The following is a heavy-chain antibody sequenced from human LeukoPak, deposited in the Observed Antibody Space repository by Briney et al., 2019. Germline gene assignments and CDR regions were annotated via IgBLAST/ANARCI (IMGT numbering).Heavy chain of an antibody. CDR3: ARRATTERGHSYGLDF. J-gene: IGHJ4*02. CDR2: IGSSGSCI. V-gene: IGHV3-21*01. Sequence: GGSLRLSCEVSGFTFSSYHMNWVRQAPGKGLEWVSSIGSSGSCIYYADSLTGRFTISRDNAKNSLYLQMNSLRAEDTAMYYCARRATTERGHSYGLDFWGQGTLVTVSS. D-gene: IGHD5-18*01. CDR1: GFTFSSYH.